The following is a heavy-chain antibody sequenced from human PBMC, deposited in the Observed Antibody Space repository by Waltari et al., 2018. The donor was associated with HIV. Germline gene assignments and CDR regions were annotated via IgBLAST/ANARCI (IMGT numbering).Heavy chain of an antibody. J-gene: IGHJ6*02. D-gene: IGHD3-10*01. V-gene: IGHV4-34*01. Sequence: QVQLQQWGAGLLKTSETLSLTCAVSGGSFSGKFWTWIRQPPGKGLEWIGEINDRGPTNYNPSLKGRGTLSVDTSKNHFSLKLTSVTAADTAVYYCAGGHSAILYGLDVWGQGTTVTVSS. CDR1: GGSFSGKF. CDR3: AGGHSAILYGLDV. CDR2: INDRGPT.